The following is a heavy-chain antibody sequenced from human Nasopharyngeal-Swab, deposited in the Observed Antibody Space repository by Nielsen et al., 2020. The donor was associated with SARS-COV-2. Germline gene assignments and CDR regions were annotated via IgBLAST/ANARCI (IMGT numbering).Heavy chain of an antibody. V-gene: IGHV4-31*03. CDR3: ARERGELLVYYYYYMDV. D-gene: IGHD3-10*01. J-gene: IGHJ6*03. CDR2: IYYSGST. CDR1: GGSISSGGYY. Sequence: SETLSLTCTVSGGSISSGGYYWGWIRQHPGKGLEWIGYIYYSGSTYYNPSLKSRVTISVDTSKNQFSLKLSPVTAADTAVYYCARERGELLVYYYYYMDVWGKGTTVTVSS.